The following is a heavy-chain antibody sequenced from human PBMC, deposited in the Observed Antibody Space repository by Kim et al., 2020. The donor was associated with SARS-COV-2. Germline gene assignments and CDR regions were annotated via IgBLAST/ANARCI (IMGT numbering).Heavy chain of an antibody. J-gene: IGHJ6*02. CDR1: GFTFSGSA. D-gene: IGHD6-13*01. CDR2: IRSKANSYAT. Sequence: GGSLRLSCAASGFTFSGSAMHWVRQASGKGLEWVGRIRSKANSYATAYAASVKGRFTISRDDSKNTAYLQMNSLKTEDTAVYYCTRLFGSSYTPYYYGMDVWGQGTTVTVS. CDR3: TRLFGSSYTPYYYGMDV. V-gene: IGHV3-73*01.